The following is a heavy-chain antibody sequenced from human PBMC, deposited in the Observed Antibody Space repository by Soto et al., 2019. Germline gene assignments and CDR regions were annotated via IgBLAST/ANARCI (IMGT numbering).Heavy chain of an antibody. CDR3: ATGPWLVPFDP. CDR2: IYYTGST. CDR1: GDSITSFY. Sequence: PSETLSLTCSVSGDSITSFYWNWIRRPPGKGLEWIGSIYYTGSTKYDPSLKSRVTISVDTSRRQFSLRLSSVTAADTAVYYCATGPWLVPFDPWGQGTLVTVSS. V-gene: IGHV4-59*01. J-gene: IGHJ5*02. D-gene: IGHD6-19*01.